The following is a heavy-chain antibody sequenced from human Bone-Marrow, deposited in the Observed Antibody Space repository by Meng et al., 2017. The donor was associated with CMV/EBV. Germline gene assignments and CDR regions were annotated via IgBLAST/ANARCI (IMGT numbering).Heavy chain of an antibody. J-gene: IGHJ4*02. D-gene: IGHD6-19*01. CDR3: AKYLGSGWYYRYYFDY. CDR1: GFTFSSYW. V-gene: IGHV3-23*01. CDR2: ISGSGGST. Sequence: GESLKISCAASGFTFSSYWMSWVRQAPGKGLEWVSAISGSGGSTYYADSVKGRFTISRDNSKNTLYLQMNSLRAEDTAVYYCAKYLGSGWYYRYYFDYWGQGTLVTVSS.